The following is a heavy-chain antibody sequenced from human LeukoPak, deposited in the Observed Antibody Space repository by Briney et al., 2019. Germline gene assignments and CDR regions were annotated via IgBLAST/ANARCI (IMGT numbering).Heavy chain of an antibody. V-gene: IGHV3-23*01. CDR3: AKAIDEQWLNNWFDP. CDR1: GFTFSSYA. D-gene: IGHD6-19*01. CDR2: ISGSGGST. Sequence: GGSLRLSCAASGFTFSSYAMSWVRQAPGKGLEWVSAISGSGGSTYYADSVKGRFTISRDNSKNTLYLQMKSLRAEDTAVYYCAKAIDEQWLNNWFDPWGQGTLVTVSS. J-gene: IGHJ5*02.